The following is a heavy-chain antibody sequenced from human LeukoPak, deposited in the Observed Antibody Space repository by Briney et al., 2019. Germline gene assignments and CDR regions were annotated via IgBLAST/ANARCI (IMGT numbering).Heavy chain of an antibody. CDR2: ISGSGGST. CDR3: AKEYYDFWSGYPHDY. CDR1: GFTLSSYA. Sequence: PGGSLRLSCAASGFTLSSYAMSWVRQAPGKGLEWVSAISGSGGSTYYADSVKGRFTISRDNSKNTLYLQMNSLRAEDTAVYYCAKEYYDFWSGYPHDYWGQGTLVTVSS. D-gene: IGHD3-3*01. J-gene: IGHJ4*02. V-gene: IGHV3-23*01.